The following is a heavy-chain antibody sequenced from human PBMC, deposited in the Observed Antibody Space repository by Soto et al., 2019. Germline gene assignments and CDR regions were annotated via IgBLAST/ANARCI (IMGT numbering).Heavy chain of an antibody. CDR2: IIPIFGTA. Sequence: ASVKVSCKASGGTFSSYAISWVRQAPGQGLEWMGGIIPIFGTANYAQKFQGRVTITADESTSTAYMELSSLRSEDTAVYYCARASITMVRGVIPTTNWFDPWGQGTLVTSPQ. V-gene: IGHV1-69*13. CDR1: GGTFSSYA. D-gene: IGHD3-10*01. CDR3: ARASITMVRGVIPTTNWFDP. J-gene: IGHJ5*02.